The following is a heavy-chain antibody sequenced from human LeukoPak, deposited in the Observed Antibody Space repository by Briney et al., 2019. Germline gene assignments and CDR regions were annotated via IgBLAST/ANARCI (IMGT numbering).Heavy chain of an antibody. Sequence: PGGSLRLSCAASGFTFSSYSMNWVRQAPGKGLEWVSSISSSSYIYYADSVKGRFTISRDNAKNSLYLQMNSLRAEDTAVYYCARDAIVVPAAIRQGFMDVWGKGTTVTISS. J-gene: IGHJ6*03. CDR3: ARDAIVVPAAIRQGFMDV. D-gene: IGHD2-2*01. CDR2: ISSSSYI. CDR1: GFTFSSYS. V-gene: IGHV3-21*01.